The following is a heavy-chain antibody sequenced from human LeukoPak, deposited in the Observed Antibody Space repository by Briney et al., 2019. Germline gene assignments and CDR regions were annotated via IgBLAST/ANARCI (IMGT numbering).Heavy chain of an antibody. CDR3: ARDRISVADPPTWFDP. CDR2: IYHSGKN. Sequence: PSETLSLTCTVSGYSISSGYYWGWSRQPPGKGLEWTGRIYHSGKNYYNPSLKSRVTMSVDTSKNQFSLKLTSVTAADTAMYYCARDRISVADPPTWFDPWGQGTLVTVSS. CDR1: GYSISSGYY. J-gene: IGHJ5*02. D-gene: IGHD6-19*01. V-gene: IGHV4-38-2*02.